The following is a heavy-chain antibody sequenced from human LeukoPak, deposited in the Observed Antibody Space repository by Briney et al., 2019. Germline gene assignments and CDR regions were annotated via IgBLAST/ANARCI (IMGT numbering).Heavy chain of an antibody. V-gene: IGHV2-5*01. CDR1: GLSLSTSGVG. CDR3: AHSLRCCSSNSCQDWFDP. D-gene: IGHD2-2*01. Sequence: SGPTLVKPTQTLTLTCTFSGLSLSTSGVGVGWIRQTPGKALEWLALIYWNDDKRYSPSLKSRLTITKDTSKNQVVLTMTNMDPVDTATYYCAHSLRCCSSNSCQDWFDPWGQGTLVTVSS. CDR2: IYWNDDK. J-gene: IGHJ5*02.